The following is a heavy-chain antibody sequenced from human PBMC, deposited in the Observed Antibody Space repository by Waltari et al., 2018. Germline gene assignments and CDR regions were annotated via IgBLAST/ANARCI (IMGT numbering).Heavy chain of an antibody. CDR2: IYQSVST. V-gene: IGHV4-38-2*01. J-gene: IGHJ4*02. CDR1: GYSLSSGYY. Sequence: QVQLQESGPGLVKPSETLSLTCAVSGYSLSSGYYWGWIRQPPGKGLGWIGNIYQSVSTYYSPSLKSRVTISVDTSKNEFSLKLSYVTAEDTAVYYCAGRPRAAASSWDYWGQGTLVIVSS. D-gene: IGHD6-13*01. CDR3: AGRPRAAASSWDY.